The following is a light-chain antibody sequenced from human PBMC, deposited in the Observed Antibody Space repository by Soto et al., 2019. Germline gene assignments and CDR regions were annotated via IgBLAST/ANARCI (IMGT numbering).Light chain of an antibody. CDR1: QSISRW. J-gene: IGKJ4*01. Sequence: DIQMTQFPSTLSASVGDRVTITCRASQSISRWLAWYQQRPGKAPKLLIHPASSLDSGVPSRFSGSGSGTEFTLTINSLQPDDFTTYYCQQYNSDSGLTFGGGTKVEIK. CDR3: QQYNSDSGLT. V-gene: IGKV1-5*03. CDR2: PAS.